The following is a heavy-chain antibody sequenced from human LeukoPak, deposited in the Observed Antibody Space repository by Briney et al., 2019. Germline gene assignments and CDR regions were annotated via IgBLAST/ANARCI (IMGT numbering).Heavy chain of an antibody. CDR3: ASGRGYRYCSGGSCYGMDV. V-gene: IGHV3-30-3*01. CDR2: ISYDGSNK. J-gene: IGHJ6*02. CDR1: GFTFSSCA. D-gene: IGHD2-15*01. Sequence: GRSLRLSCAASGFTFSSCAMHWVRQAPGKGLEWVAVISYDGSNKYYADSVKGRFTISRDNSKNTLYLQMNSLRAEDTAVYYCASGRGYRYCSGGSCYGMDVWGQGTTVTVSS.